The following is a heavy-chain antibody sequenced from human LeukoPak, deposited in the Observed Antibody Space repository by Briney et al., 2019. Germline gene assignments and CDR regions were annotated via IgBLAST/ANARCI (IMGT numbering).Heavy chain of an antibody. J-gene: IGHJ5*02. D-gene: IGHD6-6*01. Sequence: SETLSLTCTVSGYSISSGYYWGWIRQPPGKGLEWIGSIYHSGSTYYNPSLKSRVTISVDTSKNQFSLKLSSVTAADTAVYYCARDDIEYSSSGVDNWFDPWGQGTLVTVSS. CDR1: GYSISSGYY. CDR3: ARDDIEYSSSGVDNWFDP. CDR2: IYHSGST. V-gene: IGHV4-38-2*02.